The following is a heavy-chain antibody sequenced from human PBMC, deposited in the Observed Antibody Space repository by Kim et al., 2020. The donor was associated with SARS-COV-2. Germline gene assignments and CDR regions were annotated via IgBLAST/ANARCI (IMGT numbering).Heavy chain of an antibody. CDR3: ARDGGGYSYGYYYYYG. CDR2: IYYSGST. J-gene: IGHJ6*01. V-gene: IGHV4-39*01. D-gene: IGHD5-18*01. Sequence: SETLSLTCTVSGGSISSSSYYWGWIRQPPGKGLEWIGSIYYSGSTYYNPSLKSRVTISVDTSKNQFSLKLSSVTAADTAVYYCARDGGGYSYGYYYYYG. CDR1: GGSISSSSYY.